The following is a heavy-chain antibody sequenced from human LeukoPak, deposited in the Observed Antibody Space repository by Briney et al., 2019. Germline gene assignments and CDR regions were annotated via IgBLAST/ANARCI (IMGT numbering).Heavy chain of an antibody. CDR1: GFTFGSYA. CDR2: ISGSGGST. Sequence: TGGSLRLSCAASGFTFGSYAMSWVRQAPGKGLEWVSAISGSGGSTYYADSVKGRFTISRDNSKNTLYLQMNSLRAEDTAVYYCATEIRYCSSTSCQSYWGQGTLVTVSS. J-gene: IGHJ4*02. D-gene: IGHD2-2*01. V-gene: IGHV3-23*01. CDR3: ATEIRYCSSTSCQSY.